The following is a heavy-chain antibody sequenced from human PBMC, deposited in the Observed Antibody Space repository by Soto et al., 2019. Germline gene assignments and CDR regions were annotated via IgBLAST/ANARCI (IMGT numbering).Heavy chain of an antibody. CDR3: EKRTVGWYFDL. J-gene: IGHJ2*01. CDR1: GFTFSSYA. V-gene: IGHV3-23*01. Sequence: EVQLLESGGGLVQPGGSLRLSCATSGFTFSSYAMSWVRQAPGKGLEWVSAISGSGGSTYYADSVKGRFTISIDNPNKPLYLQMTSLRAADTAVYSCEKRTVGWYFDLWGRGTRFTVSS. CDR2: ISGSGGST. D-gene: IGHD4-17*01.